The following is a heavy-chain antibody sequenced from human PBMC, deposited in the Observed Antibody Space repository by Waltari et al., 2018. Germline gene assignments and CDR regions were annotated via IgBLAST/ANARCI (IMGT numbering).Heavy chain of an antibody. CDR1: GYSISSGYY. CDR3: ARHKPLVRELLPGGSFDY. Sequence: QVQLQESGPGLVKPSETLSLTCAVSGYSISSGYYWGWIRQPPGKGLEWIGSIYHSGGTYYNPALKSRVTISVDTSKIQFSLKLSSVTAADTAVYYCARHKPLVRELLPGGSFDYWGQGTLVTISS. V-gene: IGHV4-38-2*01. D-gene: IGHD1-26*01. J-gene: IGHJ4*02. CDR2: IYHSGGT.